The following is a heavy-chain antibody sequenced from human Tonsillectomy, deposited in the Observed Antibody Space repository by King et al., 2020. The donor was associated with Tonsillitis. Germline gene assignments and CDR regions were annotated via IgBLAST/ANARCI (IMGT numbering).Heavy chain of an antibody. V-gene: IGHV4-39*07. J-gene: IGHJ4*02. Sequence: LQLQESGPGLVKPSETLSLTCTASGGSISSSSYYWGWIRQPPGKGLEWIGSIYYSGSTYYNPSLKSRVTISVDTSKNQFSLKLSSVTAADTAVYYCARRGRVPGTAMVRYYFDYWGQGTLVTVSS. CDR2: IYYSGST. D-gene: IGHD5-18*01. CDR3: ARRGRVPGTAMVRYYFDY. CDR1: GGSISSSSYY.